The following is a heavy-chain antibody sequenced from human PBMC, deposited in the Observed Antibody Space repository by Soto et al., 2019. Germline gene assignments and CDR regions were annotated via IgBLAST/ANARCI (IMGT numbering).Heavy chain of an antibody. CDR1: GFTFSSYG. D-gene: IGHD1-26*01. CDR2: ISYDGSNK. Sequence: QVQLVESGGGVVQPGRSLRLSCAASGFTFSSYGMHWVRQAPGKGLEWVAVISYDGSNKYYADSVKGRFTNSRDNSKNTLYLQMNSLRAEDTAVYYCATQFIFFSGGYWGQGTLVTVSS. V-gene: IGHV3-30*03. CDR3: ATQFIFFSGGY. J-gene: IGHJ4*02.